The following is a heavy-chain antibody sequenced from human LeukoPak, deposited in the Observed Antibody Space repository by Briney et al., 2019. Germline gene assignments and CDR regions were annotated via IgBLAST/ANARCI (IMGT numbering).Heavy chain of an antibody. D-gene: IGHD3-22*01. CDR2: MNPNSGNT. CDR1: GYTFTIYD. CDR3: ARGRLRYYDSSGYLAGAFDI. J-gene: IGHJ3*02. V-gene: IGHV1-8*01. Sequence: ASVTVSFTASGYTFTIYDINWVRQATGQGVEWMGWMNPNSGNTGYAQKFQGRVTMTRNTSISTEYMELSSLRSEATSVYYCARGRLRYYDSSGYLAGAFDIWGQGTMVTVSS.